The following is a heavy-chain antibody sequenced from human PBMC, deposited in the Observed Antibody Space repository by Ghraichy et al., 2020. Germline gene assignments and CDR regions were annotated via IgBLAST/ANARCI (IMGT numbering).Heavy chain of an antibody. CDR2: INYSGST. CDR1: GGSISSYY. V-gene: IGHV4-59*01. D-gene: IGHD3-22*01. J-gene: IGHJ4*02. CDR3: AGEWGHYFDSSGFYY. Sequence: SETLSLTCTVSGGSISSYYWSWIRQPPGKGLDWIGYINYSGSTNYNPSLKSRVTISLDTSKNQFSLKLSSVTAADTAVYYCAGEWGHYFDSSGFYYWGQGTPVTVSS.